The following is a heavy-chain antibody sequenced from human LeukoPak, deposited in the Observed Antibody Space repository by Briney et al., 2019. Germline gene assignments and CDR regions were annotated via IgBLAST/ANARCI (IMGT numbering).Heavy chain of an antibody. CDR1: GYTFTGYY. J-gene: IGHJ6*03. D-gene: IGHD3-22*01. Sequence: ASMKVPCKASGYTFTGYYMHWVRQAPGQGLEWMGWINPNSGGTNYAQKFQGRVTMTRDTSISTAYMELSRLRAEDTAVYYCARDHYYASSGYYYRYYYLDVWGIGTTVTISS. V-gene: IGHV1-2*02. CDR2: INPNSGGT. CDR3: ARDHYYASSGYYYRYYYLDV.